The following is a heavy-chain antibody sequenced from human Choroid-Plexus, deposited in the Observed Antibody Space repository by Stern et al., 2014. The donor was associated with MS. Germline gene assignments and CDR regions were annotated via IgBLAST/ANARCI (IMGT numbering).Heavy chain of an antibody. CDR2: VSHDGSYK. J-gene: IGHJ5*02. CDR1: GFTFGSCA. CDR3: AKDRQYLTYFFDH. D-gene: IGHD2/OR15-2a*01. V-gene: IGHV3-30*18. Sequence: VQLLESGGGVVQPGRPLRLSCVASGFTFGSCAMHWVRQAPGKGLEWVAGVSHDGSYKYYADSVKGRFTISRDNSQNTLYMQMSSLRPEDTAVYYCAKDRQYLTYFFDHWGQGSLVTVSS.